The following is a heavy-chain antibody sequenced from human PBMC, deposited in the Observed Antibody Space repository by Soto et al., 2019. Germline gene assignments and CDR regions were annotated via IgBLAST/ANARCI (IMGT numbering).Heavy chain of an antibody. D-gene: IGHD5-18*01. V-gene: IGHV4-39*01. CDR2: IYYSGST. CDR3: AKLIGGFSPIVDTAQTPGMDV. J-gene: IGHJ6*02. CDR1: GGSISSSSYY. Sequence: PSETLSLTCTVSGGSISSSSYYWGWIRQPPGKGLEWIGSIYYSGSTYYNPSLKSRVNISVDTSKNKFSLKLSSVTAADTAVYYCAKLIGGFSPIVDTAQTPGMDVWGHGTT.